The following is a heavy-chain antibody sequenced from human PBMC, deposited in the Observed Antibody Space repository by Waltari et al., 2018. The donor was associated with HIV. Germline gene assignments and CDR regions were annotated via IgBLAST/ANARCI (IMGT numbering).Heavy chain of an antibody. CDR1: GFTCSHFA. D-gene: IGHD6-6*01. V-gene: IGHV3-33*01. J-gene: IGHJ4*02. Sequence: QVQLVESGGGVVQPGTSLTLSCAVSGFTCSHFAIHWVRQSTGKGLGWLAVFWSDGAEISYADSVKVRFTVSKDSSQKTLYLHLTSLRAEDTALYYCARGYSSSRWIPLYHWGRGTLVTVSS. CDR3: ARGYSSSRWIPLYH. CDR2: FWSDGAEI.